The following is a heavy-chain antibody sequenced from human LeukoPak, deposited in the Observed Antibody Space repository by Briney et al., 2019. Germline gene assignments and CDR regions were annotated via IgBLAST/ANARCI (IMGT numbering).Heavy chain of an antibody. CDR2: IGYRGSA. V-gene: IGHV4-59*12. Sequence: PSETLSVTCTVSGGSISSYYCCGIRQPPGKGRRGVGYIGYRGSANYNPSLKCQVTISEDASQNQFALKLGSVTAADTSGYYCAREDAHYDSTPDAFDIWGQATMVTVSS. CDR1: GGSISSYY. D-gene: IGHD3-22*01. CDR3: AREDAHYDSTPDAFDI. J-gene: IGHJ3*02.